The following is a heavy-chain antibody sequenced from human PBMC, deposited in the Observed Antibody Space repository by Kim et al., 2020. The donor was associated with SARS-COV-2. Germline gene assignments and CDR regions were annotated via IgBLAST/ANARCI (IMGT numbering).Heavy chain of an antibody. V-gene: IGHV3-30*18. CDR3: AKDYCSSASCYGSYYYFYGVDG. J-gene: IGHJ6*02. Sequence: GGSLRLSCAASRFRFSDYGMHWVRQAPGKGPEWVAFISYDGNNKYYAASVKGRFTISKDNLKHTLYLQMNSLRDEDTSVYYCAKDYCSSASCYGSYYYFYGVDGGRQTMTATVS. CDR2: ISYDGNNK. D-gene: IGHD2-2*01. CDR1: RFRFSDYG.